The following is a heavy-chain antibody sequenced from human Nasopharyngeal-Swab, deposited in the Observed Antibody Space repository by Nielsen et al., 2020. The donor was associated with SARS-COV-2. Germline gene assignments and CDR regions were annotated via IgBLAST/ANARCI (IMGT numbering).Heavy chain of an antibody. CDR1: GGSFSGYY. CDR3: ARGPVRYDFWSGYCCGFDY. V-gene: IGHV4-34*01. D-gene: IGHD3-3*01. Sequence: SETLSLTCAVYGGSFSGYYWSWIRQPPGKGLEWIGEIHHSGSTDYNPSLKSRVTISVDTSKNQFSLKLSSVTAADTAVFYCARGPVRYDFWSGYCCGFDYWGQGTLVTVSS. CDR2: IHHSGST. J-gene: IGHJ4*02.